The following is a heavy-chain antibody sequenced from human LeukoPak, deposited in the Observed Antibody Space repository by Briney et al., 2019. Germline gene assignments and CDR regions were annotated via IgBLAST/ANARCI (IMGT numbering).Heavy chain of an antibody. CDR3: ARGGNRFGGFYFDY. J-gene: IGHJ4*02. Sequence: PSQTLSLTCTVSADSLSSGGHYWAWIRQFPGKGLESIGFIHHSGRSRHNPSLKDRVAISVATSSKQFALKLSSVTAADTAMYYCARGGNRFGGFYFDYWGQGIQVIVSS. CDR1: ADSLSSGGHY. D-gene: IGHD3-10*01. CDR2: IHHSGRS. V-gene: IGHV4-31*03.